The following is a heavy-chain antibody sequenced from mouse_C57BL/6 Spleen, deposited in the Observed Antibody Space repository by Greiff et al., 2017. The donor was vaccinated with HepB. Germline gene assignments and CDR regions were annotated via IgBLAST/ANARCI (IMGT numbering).Heavy chain of an antibody. CDR3: ARGVNSFFFDY. CDR2: IYPGDGDT. CDR1: GYAFSSYW. Sequence: VQLQESGAELVKPGASVKISCKASGYAFSSYWMNWVKQRPGKGLEWIGQIYPGDGDTNYNGKFKGKATLTADKSSNTAYMQLSSLTSEDSAVYFGARGVNSFFFDYWGQGTTLTVSS. V-gene: IGHV1-80*01. J-gene: IGHJ2*01. D-gene: IGHD2-2*01.